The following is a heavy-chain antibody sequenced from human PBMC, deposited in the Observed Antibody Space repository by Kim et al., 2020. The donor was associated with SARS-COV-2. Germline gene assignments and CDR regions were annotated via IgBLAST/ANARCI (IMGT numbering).Heavy chain of an antibody. Sequence: GGSLRLSCSASGFIFSSDAMHWVRQAPGKGLEWVAVISHDGSNQYSADSVKGRFTISRDNSRNTLSVQMDSLRAEDTAMYYGAKGAYDVPYYYYAMDVWG. CDR2: ISHDGSNQ. D-gene: IGHD3-3*01. J-gene: IGHJ6*01. CDR3: AKGAYDVPYYYYAMDV. V-gene: IGHV3-30*18. CDR1: GFIFSSDA.